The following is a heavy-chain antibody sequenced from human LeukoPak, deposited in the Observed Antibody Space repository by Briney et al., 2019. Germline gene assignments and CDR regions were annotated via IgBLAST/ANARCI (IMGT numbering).Heavy chain of an antibody. CDR1: GYTFTSYG. V-gene: IGHV1-18*01. J-gene: IGHJ4*02. Sequence: ASVKVSCKASGYTFTSYGISWVRQAPGQGLEWMGWISAYNGNTNYAQKLQGRVTMTTDTSTSTAYMELRSLRSDDTAVYYCARDHKGVYYYDSSGYVDYWGQGTLVTVSS. D-gene: IGHD3-22*01. CDR2: ISAYNGNT. CDR3: ARDHKGVYYYDSSGYVDY.